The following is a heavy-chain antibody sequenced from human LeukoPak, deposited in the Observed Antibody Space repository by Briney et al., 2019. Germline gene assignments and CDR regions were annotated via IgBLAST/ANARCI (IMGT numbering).Heavy chain of an antibody. CDR1: GGTFSSYA. Sequence: ASVKVSCKASGGTFSSYAISWVRQAPGQGLEWMGGIIPIFGTANYAQKFQGRVTITADESTSTAYMELSSLRSEDTAVYYCARDRDYDSSDYSNAFDIWGQGTMVTVSS. CDR2: IIPIFGTA. D-gene: IGHD3-22*01. J-gene: IGHJ3*02. CDR3: ARDRDYDSSDYSNAFDI. V-gene: IGHV1-69*13.